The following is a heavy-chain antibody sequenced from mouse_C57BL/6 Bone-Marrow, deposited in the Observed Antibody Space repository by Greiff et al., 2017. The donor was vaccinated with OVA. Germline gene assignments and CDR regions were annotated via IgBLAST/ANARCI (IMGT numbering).Heavy chain of an antibody. CDR3: ARGTGTWDFDY. Sequence: VQLQQPGAELVKPGASVKLSCKASGYTFTSYWMYWVKQRPGQGLEWIGMIHPNSGSTNYNEKFKSKATLTVDKSSSTAYMQLSSLTSEDSAVYYCARGTGTWDFDYWGQSTTLTVSS. CDR2: IHPNSGST. J-gene: IGHJ2*01. D-gene: IGHD4-1*01. V-gene: IGHV1-64*01. CDR1: GYTFTSYW.